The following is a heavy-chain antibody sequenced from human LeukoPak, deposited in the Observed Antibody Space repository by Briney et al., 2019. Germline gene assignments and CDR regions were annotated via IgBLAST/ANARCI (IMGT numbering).Heavy chain of an antibody. V-gene: IGHV3-23*01. CDR1: GCTFSNCG. Sequence: GGALRLSCAASGCTFSNCGMSWVRQTPGRGWEWVSAISGSGDSTYYADSVKGRFTISRDNYKNTLYLQMNSLRAEDTAVYYCASHYGSGSWNWLDPWGQGTLVTVSS. CDR2: ISGSGDST. CDR3: ASHYGSGSWNWLDP. J-gene: IGHJ5*02. D-gene: IGHD3-10*01.